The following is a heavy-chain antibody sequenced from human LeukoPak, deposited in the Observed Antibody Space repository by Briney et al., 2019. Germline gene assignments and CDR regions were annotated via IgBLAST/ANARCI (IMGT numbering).Heavy chain of an antibody. CDR3: VRHNDYYYMDV. Sequence: GESLKISCKGSGHSFTTYRIGWVRQIPGKGLEWKGIIYVDDSDTTYNPAFQGQVTISADKSINTAYLQWNSLQASDTAMYFCVRHNDYYYMDVWGKGTSVTVSS. V-gene: IGHV5-51*01. CDR2: IYVDDSDT. CDR1: GHSFTTYR. J-gene: IGHJ6*03.